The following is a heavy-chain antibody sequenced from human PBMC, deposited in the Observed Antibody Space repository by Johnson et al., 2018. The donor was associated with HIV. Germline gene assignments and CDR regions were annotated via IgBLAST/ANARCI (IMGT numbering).Heavy chain of an antibody. J-gene: IGHJ3*02. CDR1: GFTVSSNY. D-gene: IGHD6-19*01. V-gene: IGHV3-53*01. Sequence: VQLVESGGGLIQPGGSLRLSCAASGFTVSSNYMSWVRQAPGKGLEWVSVIYSGASTYYADSVKGRFTISRDNSKNTLYLQMNSLRAGDTAVYYWARGQGAVAGWGAFDIWGQGTMVTVSS. CDR3: ARGQGAVAGWGAFDI. CDR2: IYSGAST.